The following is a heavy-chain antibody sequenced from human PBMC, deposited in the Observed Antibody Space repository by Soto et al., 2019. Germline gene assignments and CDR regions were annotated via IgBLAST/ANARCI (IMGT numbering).Heavy chain of an antibody. Sequence: EVQMLQSGGGMVQPGGSLRLSCVGSGLTFGHYGMSWVRQAPGKGLEWVANIKIDGSEKYYVDSVKGRFAISRDNAKNSVFLQLNSLRTEDTAVYYCARELELVDGFDHWGQGRLVIVSP. V-gene: IGHV3-7*03. CDR2: IKIDGSEK. J-gene: IGHJ4*02. CDR3: ARELELVDGFDH. CDR1: GLTFGHYG. D-gene: IGHD2-8*02.